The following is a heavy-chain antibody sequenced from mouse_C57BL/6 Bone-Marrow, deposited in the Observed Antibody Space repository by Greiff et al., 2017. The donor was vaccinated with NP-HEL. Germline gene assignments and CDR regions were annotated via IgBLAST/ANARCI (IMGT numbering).Heavy chain of an antibody. J-gene: IGHJ2*01. Sequence: DVKLVESGPGLVKPSQSLSLTCSVTGYSITSGYYWNWIRQFPGNKLEWMGYISYDGSNNYNPSLKNRISITRDTSKNQFFLKLNSVTTEDTATYYCARVYYDYDYWGQGTTLTVSS. CDR2: ISYDGSN. V-gene: IGHV3-6*01. D-gene: IGHD2-4*01. CDR1: GYSITSGYY. CDR3: ARVYYDYDY.